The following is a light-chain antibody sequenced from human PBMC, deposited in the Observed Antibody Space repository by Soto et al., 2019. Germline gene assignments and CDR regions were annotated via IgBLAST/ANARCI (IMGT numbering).Light chain of an antibody. J-gene: IGLJ3*02. V-gene: IGLV2-11*01. CDR2: DVT. CDR3: CSYTGSNTLL. Sequence: QSALTQPRSVSGSPGQSVTISCAGTSSDIGGYNFVSWYQQHPDKAPKLMIYDVTARPSGVPDRFSGSKSGNTASLTISGLQAEDEADYYCCSYTGSNTLLFGGGTQLTVL. CDR1: SSDIGGYNF.